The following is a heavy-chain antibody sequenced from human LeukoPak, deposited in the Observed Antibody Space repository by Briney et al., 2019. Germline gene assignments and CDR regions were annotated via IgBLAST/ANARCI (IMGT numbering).Heavy chain of an antibody. J-gene: IGHJ4*02. CDR2: IYYSGST. V-gene: IGHV4-39*07. Sequence: PSETLSLTCTVSGGSISSSSYYWGWIRQPPGKGLEWIGSIYYSGSTYYNPSLKNRVTISVDTSKNQFSLKLSSVTAADTAVYYCARGTPCGGDCYNFDYWGQGTLVTVSS. CDR3: ARGTPCGGDCYNFDY. CDR1: GGSISSSSYY. D-gene: IGHD2-21*02.